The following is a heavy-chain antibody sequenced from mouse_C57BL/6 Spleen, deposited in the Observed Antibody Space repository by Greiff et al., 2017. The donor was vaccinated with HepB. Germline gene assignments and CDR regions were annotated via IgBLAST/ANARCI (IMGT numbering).Heavy chain of an antibody. CDR1: GYTFTEYT. Sequence: VQLQESGAELVKPGASVKLSCKASGYTFTEYTIHWVKQRSGQGLEWIGWFYPGSGSIKYNEKFKDKATLTADKSSSTVYMELSRLTSEDSAVYFCARHEDRYDGYLAWFAYWGQGTLVTVSA. V-gene: IGHV1-62-2*01. J-gene: IGHJ3*01. D-gene: IGHD2-3*01. CDR2: FYPGSGSI. CDR3: ARHEDRYDGYLAWFAY.